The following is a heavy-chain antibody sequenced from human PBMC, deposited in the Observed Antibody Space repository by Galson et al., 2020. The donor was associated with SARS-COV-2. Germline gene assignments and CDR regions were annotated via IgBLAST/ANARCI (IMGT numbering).Heavy chain of an antibody. CDR2: ISYSGST. Sequence: ETSETLSLTCSVSDVSMTSYYWSWIRQPPGKGLEWIGYISYSGSTNYNPSLRSRVTILVDLSKNQFSVKLSSVTAADTAVYYCARDPAPLYGDNYYDGMDVWGRGTTVTVSS. D-gene: IGHD4-17*01. J-gene: IGHJ6*02. CDR3: ARDPAPLYGDNYYDGMDV. CDR1: DVSMTSYY. V-gene: IGHV4-59*01.